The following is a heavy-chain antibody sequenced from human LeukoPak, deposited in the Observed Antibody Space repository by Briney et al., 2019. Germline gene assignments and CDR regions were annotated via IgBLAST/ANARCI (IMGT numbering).Heavy chain of an antibody. D-gene: IGHD2-8*02. V-gene: IGHV4-59*12. Sequence: SETLSLTCTVSGGSISSYYWSWIRQPPGKGLEWIGYIYYSGSTNYNPSLKSRVTISVDTSKNQFSLKLSSVTAADTALYYCAKDFMGYLSGAPGYWGQGTLVTVSS. CDR1: GGSISSYY. CDR3: AKDFMGYLSGAPGY. J-gene: IGHJ4*02. CDR2: IYYSGST.